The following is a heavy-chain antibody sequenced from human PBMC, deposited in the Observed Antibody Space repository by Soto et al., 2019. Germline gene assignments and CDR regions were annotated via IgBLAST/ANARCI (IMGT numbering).Heavy chain of an antibody. CDR3: ARVVIVVGGDAFDI. CDR2: INHSGST. CDR1: GGSFSGYY. D-gene: IGHD3-22*01. V-gene: IGHV4-34*01. J-gene: IGHJ3*02. Sequence: SETLSLTCAVYGGSFSGYYWTWIRQPPGTGLEWIGEINHSGSTNYNPSLKSRVTISVDTSKNQFSLKLTSVTAADTAVYYCARVVIVVGGDAFDIWGQGAMVT.